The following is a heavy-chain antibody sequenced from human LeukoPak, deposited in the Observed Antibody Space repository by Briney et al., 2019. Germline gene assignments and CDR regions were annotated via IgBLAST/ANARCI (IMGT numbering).Heavy chain of an antibody. CDR3: AREGSGWYGDAFDI. CDR2: IKQDGSEK. V-gene: IGHV3-7*03. CDR1: GFTFSSSA. J-gene: IGHJ3*02. Sequence: PGGSLRLSCAASGFTFSSSAMSWVRQAPGKGLEWVANIKQDGSEKYYVDSVKGRFTISRDNAKNSLYLQMNSLRAEDTAVYYCAREGSGWYGDAFDIWGQGTMVTVSS. D-gene: IGHD6-19*01.